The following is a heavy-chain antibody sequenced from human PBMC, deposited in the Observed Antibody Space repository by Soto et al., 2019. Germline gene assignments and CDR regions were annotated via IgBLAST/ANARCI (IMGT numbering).Heavy chain of an antibody. J-gene: IGHJ3*02. CDR3: ARDRLGYCTNGVCHTGSDAFAI. Sequence: GGSLRLSCAASGFTFSSYGMRWVRQAPGKGLEWVAVIWYDGSNKYYADSVKGRFTISRDNSKNTLYLQMNSLRAEDTAVYYCARDRLGYCTNGVCHTGSDAFAIWVQGTMVTVSS. CDR2: IWYDGSNK. CDR1: GFTFSSYG. D-gene: IGHD2-8*01. V-gene: IGHV3-33*01.